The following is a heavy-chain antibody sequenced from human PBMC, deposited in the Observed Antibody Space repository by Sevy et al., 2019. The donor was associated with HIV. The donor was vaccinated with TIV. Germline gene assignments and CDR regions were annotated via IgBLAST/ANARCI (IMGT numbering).Heavy chain of an antibody. CDR1: GFTFDSYA. V-gene: IGHV3-23*01. CDR2: ISGSGYAT. Sequence: GGSLRLSCAASGFTFDSYAMHWVRLVAGKGLEWVSTISGSGYATYYADSVKGRFIISRDTSRNTLYLQMNSLRVEDSAVYFCAKDRVTVFGVVVTFDSWGQGTLVTVSS. D-gene: IGHD3-3*01. CDR3: AKDRVTVFGVVVTFDS. J-gene: IGHJ4*02.